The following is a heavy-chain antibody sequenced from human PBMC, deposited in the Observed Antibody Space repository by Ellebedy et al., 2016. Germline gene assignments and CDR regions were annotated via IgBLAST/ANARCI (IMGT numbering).Heavy chain of an antibody. CDR3: TTYFIPDCSGGSCYG. V-gene: IGHV3-15*01. Sequence: GESLKISCAAPGFTFSNAWMSWVRQAPGKGLEWVGRIKSKTDGGTTDYAAPVKGRFTISRDDSKNTLYLQMNSLKTEDTAVYYCTTYFIPDCSGGSCYGWGQGTLVTVSS. D-gene: IGHD2-15*01. CDR2: IKSKTDGGTT. J-gene: IGHJ4*02. CDR1: GFTFSNAW.